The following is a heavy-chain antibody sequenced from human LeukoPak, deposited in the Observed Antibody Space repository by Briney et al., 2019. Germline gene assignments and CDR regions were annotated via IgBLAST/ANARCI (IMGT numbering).Heavy chain of an antibody. Sequence: SETLSLTCTVSGGSISSYDWSWIRQPPGKGLEWIGYIYYSGSTNYNPSLKSRVTISVDTSKNQFSLKLSSVTAADTAVYYCARGGGLYCSGGSCYSPPDIWGQGAMVTVSS. D-gene: IGHD2-15*01. CDR2: IYYSGST. CDR3: ARGGGLYCSGGSCYSPPDI. CDR1: GGSISSYD. V-gene: IGHV4-59*01. J-gene: IGHJ3*02.